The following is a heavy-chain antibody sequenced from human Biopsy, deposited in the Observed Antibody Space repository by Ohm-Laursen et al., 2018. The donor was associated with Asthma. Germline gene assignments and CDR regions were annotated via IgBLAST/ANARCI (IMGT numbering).Heavy chain of an antibody. D-gene: IGHD6-19*01. Sequence: SLRLSCAASGFTFSSYGMHWVRQAPGKGLEWVACISYGGSNKYYADSVKGRSTIPRDNSKNTLYLQMNSLRAEDTAVYYCSREEPTSGWYQGSILRWGQGTLVTVSS. J-gene: IGHJ4*02. CDR1: GFTFSSYG. CDR3: SREEPTSGWYQGSILR. V-gene: IGHV3-30*03. CDR2: ISYGGSNK.